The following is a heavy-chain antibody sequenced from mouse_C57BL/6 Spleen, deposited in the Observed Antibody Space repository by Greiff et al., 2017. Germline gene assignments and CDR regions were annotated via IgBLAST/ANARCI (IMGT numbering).Heavy chain of an antibody. V-gene: IGHV1-80*01. CDR2: IYPGDGGT. J-gene: IGHJ2*01. CDR3: ARVVWDWWDY. D-gene: IGHD4-1*01. Sequence: VQLQQSGAELVKPGASVKISCKASGYAFSSYWMNWVKQRPGQGLEWIGQIYPGDGGTNYNGKFKGKATLTADKSSSTAYMQLSSLTSEDAAVXFCARVVWDWWDYGGRGTALTVSS. CDR1: GYAFSSYW.